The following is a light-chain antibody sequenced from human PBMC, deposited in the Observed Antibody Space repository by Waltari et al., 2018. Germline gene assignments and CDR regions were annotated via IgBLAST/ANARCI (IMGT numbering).Light chain of an antibody. CDR2: NND. CDR3: ASWDDSPSGRWV. Sequence: QSILTQPPSASGTPGQRVTISCSGNNSNIGNNVVNWLRQVPGMAPKLLIYNNDQRPSGVPDRFSGSKSGTSASLAVSGLQSEDEGDYYCASWDDSPSGRWVFGGGTKLTVL. CDR1: NSNIGNNV. J-gene: IGLJ3*02. V-gene: IGLV1-44*01.